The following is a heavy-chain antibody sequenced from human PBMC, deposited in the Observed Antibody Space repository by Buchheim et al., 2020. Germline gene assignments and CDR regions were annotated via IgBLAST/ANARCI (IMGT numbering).Heavy chain of an antibody. V-gene: IGHV5-10-1*03. Sequence: EVQLVQSGAEVKKPGESLRISCKGSGYSFTSYWISWVRQMPGKGLEWMGRIDPSDSYTNYSPSFQGHVTILADKSISTAYLQWSSLKASDTAMYYCARQTDYDFWSGERYYFDYWGQGTL. D-gene: IGHD3-3*01. CDR1: GYSFTSYW. CDR3: ARQTDYDFWSGERYYFDY. CDR2: IDPSDSYT. J-gene: IGHJ4*02.